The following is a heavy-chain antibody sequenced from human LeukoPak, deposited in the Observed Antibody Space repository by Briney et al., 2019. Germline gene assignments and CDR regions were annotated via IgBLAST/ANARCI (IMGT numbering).Heavy chain of an antibody. J-gene: IGHJ4*02. CDR2: INPDSGDT. CDR3: ARDLGYSAGPYFES. V-gene: IGHV1-2*02. Sequence: GASVKVSCKDSRYTFTGYYMKWVRQAPGQGPEWMGWINPDSGDTVYAQKFQGRVSMTRDTSINTAYLEVNRLRSDDTAVYYCARDLGYSAGPYFESWGQGTLVTVSS. D-gene: IGHD5-18*01. CDR1: RYTFTGYY.